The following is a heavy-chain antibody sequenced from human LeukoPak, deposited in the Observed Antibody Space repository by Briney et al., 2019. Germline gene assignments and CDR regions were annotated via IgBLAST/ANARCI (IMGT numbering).Heavy chain of an antibody. CDR1: GFMFSSYA. V-gene: IGHV3-23*01. CDR2: ISAGGGNT. D-gene: IGHD6-13*01. J-gene: IGHJ4*02. CDR3: AKSRMYSSSWYDY. Sequence: PGGSLRLSCAASGFMFSSYAMSWVRQAPGKGLEWVSGISAGGGNTYYADSVKGRFTISGDNSKNTLYLQMNSLRVEDTAVYYCAKSRMYSSSWYDYWGQGTLVTVSS.